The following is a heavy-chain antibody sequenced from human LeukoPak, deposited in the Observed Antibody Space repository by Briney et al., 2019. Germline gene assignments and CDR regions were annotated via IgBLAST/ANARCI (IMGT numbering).Heavy chain of an antibody. CDR3: ARNLRVYYYYYMDV. D-gene: IGHD6-13*01. Sequence: SETLSLTCTVSGGSISSYYWSWIRQPPGKGLKWIGYIYTSGSTNYNPSLKSRVTISVDTSKNQFSLKLSSVTAADTAVYYCARNLRVYYYYYMDVWGKGTTVTVSS. CDR1: GGSISSYY. CDR2: IYTSGST. J-gene: IGHJ6*03. V-gene: IGHV4-4*09.